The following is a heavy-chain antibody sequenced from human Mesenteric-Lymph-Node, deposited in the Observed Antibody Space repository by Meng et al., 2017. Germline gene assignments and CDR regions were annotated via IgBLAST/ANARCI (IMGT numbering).Heavy chain of an antibody. D-gene: IGHD4-11*01. J-gene: IGHJ4*02. CDR2: INPHTGGI. V-gene: IGHV1-2*06. Sequence: QVQLVQSGAEVKKQGAAVKVSCKASGYTFTVYDMHWVRQAPGQGLEWMGRINPHTGGINYAQEFQGRVAMTRDTSISTAYMELSRLRTDDTAVYYCAKIGSNHQFDLWGQGTLVTVSS. CDR3: AKIGSNHQFDL. CDR1: GYTFTVYD.